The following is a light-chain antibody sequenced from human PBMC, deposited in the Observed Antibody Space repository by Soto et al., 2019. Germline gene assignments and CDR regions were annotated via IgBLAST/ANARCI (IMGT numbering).Light chain of an antibody. J-gene: IGLJ1*01. CDR3: SSYTTTTTPHV. Sequence: QSALTQPASVSGSPGQSITISCAGTSGDIGTYNYVSWYQQHPGEAPKLLICEVNKRPSGVSNRFSGSKSGTTASLTISGLQAEDEADYYCSSYTTTTTPHVFGTGTKVTVL. CDR1: SGDIGTYNY. CDR2: EVN. V-gene: IGLV2-14*01.